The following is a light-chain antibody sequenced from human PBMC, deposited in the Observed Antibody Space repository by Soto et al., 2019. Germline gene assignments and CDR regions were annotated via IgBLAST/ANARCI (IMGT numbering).Light chain of an antibody. CDR2: RNN. CDR3: AAWDDSLSAVV. V-gene: IGLV1-47*01. J-gene: IGLJ3*02. CDR1: ISNLGSNF. Sequence: QSVLTQPPSASGTPVQRVTIACSGSISNLGSNFIYWYQQLPGAAPKLLISRNNERPSGVPDRFSGSKSGTSASLAISGLRSEDEADYHCAAWDDSLSAVVFGGGTKLTVL.